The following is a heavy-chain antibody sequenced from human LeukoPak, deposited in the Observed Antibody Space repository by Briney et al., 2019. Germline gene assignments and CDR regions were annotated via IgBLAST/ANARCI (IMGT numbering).Heavy chain of an antibody. J-gene: IGHJ2*01. Sequence: SETLSLTCTVSGGSISSYYWNWIRQPPGKGLEWIGYIYYSGSTNYNPSLKSRVTISVDTSKNQFSLKLSSVTAADTAVYYCARVPRSSDYDFWSGTNWYFDLWGRGTLVTVSS. V-gene: IGHV4-59*01. CDR1: GGSISSYY. CDR3: ARVPRSSDYDFWSGTNWYFDL. D-gene: IGHD3-3*01. CDR2: IYYSGST.